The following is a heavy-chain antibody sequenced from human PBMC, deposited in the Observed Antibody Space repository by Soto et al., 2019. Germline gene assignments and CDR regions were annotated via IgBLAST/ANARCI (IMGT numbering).Heavy chain of an antibody. CDR2: INHSGST. Sequence: SETLSLTCAVYGGSFSGYYWSWIRQPPGKGLEWIGEINHSGSTNYNPSLKSRVTISVDTSKNQFSLKLSSVTAADTAVYYCARGFTVTPDIVVVVAATQDGAGLDNWFDPWGQGTLVTVSS. CDR1: GGSFSGYY. D-gene: IGHD2-15*01. CDR3: ARGFTVTPDIVVVVAATQDGAGLDNWFDP. J-gene: IGHJ5*02. V-gene: IGHV4-34*01.